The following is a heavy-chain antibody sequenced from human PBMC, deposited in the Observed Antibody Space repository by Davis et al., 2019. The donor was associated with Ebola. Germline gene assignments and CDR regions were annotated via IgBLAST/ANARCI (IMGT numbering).Heavy chain of an antibody. D-gene: IGHD4-11*01. CDR2: INPHNGNT. CDR3: ARVGTTVTTSYYYYGMDV. V-gene: IGHV1-18*04. J-gene: IGHJ6*04. Sequence: ASVKVSCKASGYTFTSYGISWVRQAPGQGLEWMGWINPHNGNTNYAQNVQGRVTMTTDTSTSTAYMELRSLRSDDTAVYYCARVGTTVTTSYYYYGMDVWGKGTTVTVSS. CDR1: GYTFTSYG.